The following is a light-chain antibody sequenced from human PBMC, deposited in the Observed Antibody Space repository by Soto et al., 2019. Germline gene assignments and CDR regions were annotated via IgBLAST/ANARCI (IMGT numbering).Light chain of an antibody. CDR3: QQYDNFPPYT. CDR1: RDISVY. J-gene: IGKJ2*01. Sequence: DIQMTQSPSSLSASVGDRVTITCQASRDISVYLNWYQQKPGKHPKLLVFDASNLQTGVPSRFSGSGSGTHFTFTISSLQPEDIATYYCQQYDNFPPYTFGQGTRLEIK. CDR2: DAS. V-gene: IGKV1-33*01.